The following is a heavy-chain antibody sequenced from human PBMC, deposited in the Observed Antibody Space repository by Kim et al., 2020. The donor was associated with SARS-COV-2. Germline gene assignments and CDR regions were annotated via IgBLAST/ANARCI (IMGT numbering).Heavy chain of an antibody. CDR1: GYTFTSYA. Sequence: ASVKVSCKASGYTFTSYAMHWVRQAPGQRLEWMGWINAGNGNTKYSQKFQGRVTITRDTSASTAYMELSSLRSEDTAVYYCARDSGLHKISSGPDYWGQGTLVTVSS. D-gene: IGHD6-19*01. V-gene: IGHV1-3*01. CDR2: INAGNGNT. J-gene: IGHJ4*02. CDR3: ARDSGLHKISSGPDY.